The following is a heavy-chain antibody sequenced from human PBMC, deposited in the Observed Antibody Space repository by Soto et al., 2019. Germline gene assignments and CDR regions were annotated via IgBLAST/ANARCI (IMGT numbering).Heavy chain of an antibody. CDR2: IHYSGST. V-gene: IGHV4-39*01. CDR3: ARHEGNGNVWPLDY. J-gene: IGHJ4*02. D-gene: IGHD2-8*01. Sequence: SETLSLTCTVSGDSIGTTHSYWAWIRQSPGKGLEWIGNIHYSGSTYYMPPLRSRVTLSVDTSKNQFSLRLTSVTAEDTAVYYCARHEGNGNVWPLDYWGQGTLVTVSS. CDR1: GDSIGTTHSY.